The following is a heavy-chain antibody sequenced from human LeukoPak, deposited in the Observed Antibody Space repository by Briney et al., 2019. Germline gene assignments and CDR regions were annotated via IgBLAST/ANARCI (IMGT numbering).Heavy chain of an antibody. D-gene: IGHD2-15*01. CDR3: ATDCSGNRCYSL. J-gene: IGHJ4*02. Sequence: GGSLRLSCAVSGFTFNDYAMNWVRQAPGKGLEWVSFISGDGGSTDYADSVKGRFTISRDNSKNSLYLQMNSLRLGDTALYYCATDCSGNRCYSLWGQGTLVTVSS. CDR2: ISGDGGST. V-gene: IGHV3-43*02. CDR1: GFTFNDYA.